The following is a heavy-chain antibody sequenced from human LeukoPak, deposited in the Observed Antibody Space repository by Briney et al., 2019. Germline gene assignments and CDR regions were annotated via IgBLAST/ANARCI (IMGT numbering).Heavy chain of an antibody. D-gene: IGHD4-11*01. CDR1: GFTFSSYA. J-gene: IGHJ4*02. V-gene: IGHV3-30-3*01. CDR3: ARDHDDYSNYRGGLDY. CDR2: ISYDGSNK. Sequence: GRSVRLSCAASGFTFSSYAMHWVRQAPGKGLEWVAVISYDGSNKYYADSVKGRFTISRDNSKNTLYLQMNSLRAEDTAVYYCARDHDDYSNYRGGLDYWGQGTLVTVSS.